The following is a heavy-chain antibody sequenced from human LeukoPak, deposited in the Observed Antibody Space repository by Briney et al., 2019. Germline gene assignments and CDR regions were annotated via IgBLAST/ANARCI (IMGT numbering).Heavy chain of an antibody. D-gene: IGHD3-10*01. CDR3: ARVSLWFGELSAFDI. J-gene: IGHJ3*02. Sequence: GESLKISCKGSGYSFTSYWIGWVRQMPGKGLEWMGIIYPGDSDTRYSPSFQGQVTISADKSISTAYLQWSSLKASDTAMYYCARVSLWFGELSAFDIWGQGTKVTVSS. CDR1: GYSFTSYW. CDR2: IYPGDSDT. V-gene: IGHV5-51*01.